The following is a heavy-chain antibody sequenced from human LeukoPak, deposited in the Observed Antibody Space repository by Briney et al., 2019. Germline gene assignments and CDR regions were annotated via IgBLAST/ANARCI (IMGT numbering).Heavy chain of an antibody. CDR2: IYSSGHT. CDR1: GGSISNYY. J-gene: IGHJ4*02. V-gene: IGHV4-59*08. Sequence: SETLSLTCTVSGGSISNYYWSWIRQPPGKGLEWIGYIYSSGHTNYNPSLKNRDTISVDTSKNQFSLNLTSVTAADTAVYYCARQISGAAAPLPFDYWGQGTLVTVSS. D-gene: IGHD2-2*01. CDR3: ARQISGAAAPLPFDY.